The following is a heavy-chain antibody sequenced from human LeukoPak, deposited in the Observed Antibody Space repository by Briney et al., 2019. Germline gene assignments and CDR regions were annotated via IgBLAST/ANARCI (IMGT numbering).Heavy chain of an antibody. CDR2: VWPDGNKK. Sequence: GGSLRLSCAASGFIFSHYGMHWVRQAPGKRLEWVVVVWPDGNKKYYGDSVKGRFTVSKDNSENTLFLQMNSLRAEDTAMYYCIVVVVPAAVWQFDLWGRGTQVTVSS. CDR3: IVVVVPAAVWQFDL. CDR1: GFIFSHYG. D-gene: IGHD2-2*01. J-gene: IGHJ2*01. V-gene: IGHV3-33*01.